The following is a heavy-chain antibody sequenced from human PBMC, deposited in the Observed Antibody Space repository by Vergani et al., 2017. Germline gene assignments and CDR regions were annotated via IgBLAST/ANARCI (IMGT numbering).Heavy chain of an antibody. CDR1: GFTFSSYW. V-gene: IGHV3-7*01. CDR2: IKQDGSEK. J-gene: IGHJ4*02. D-gene: IGHD2-2*01. CDR3: ARDGALDPYCSSTSCYAVDY. Sequence: EVQMVESGGGLVQPGGSLRLSCAASGFTFSSYWMSWVRQAPGKGLEWVANIKQDGSEKYYVDYVKGRFTISRDNAKNSLYLQMNSLRADDTAVYYCARDGALDPYCSSTSCYAVDYWGQGTLVTVSS.